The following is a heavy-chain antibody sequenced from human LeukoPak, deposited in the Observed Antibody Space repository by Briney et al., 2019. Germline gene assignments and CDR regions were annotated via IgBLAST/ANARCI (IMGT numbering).Heavy chain of an antibody. J-gene: IGHJ5*01. CDR2: ISNDGSYN. CDR3: ARDGSGTNLFDVGWFDS. D-gene: IGHD1-26*01. Sequence: PGRSLRLSCAASGFTFSSYAMHWVRQAPGKGLEWVAFISNDGSYNYCTDSVKGRFNISRDNSENTLYLQMNSLRPDDTAVYYCARDGSGTNLFDVGWFDSWGQGMLVTVSS. V-gene: IGHV3-30*10. CDR1: GFTFSSYA.